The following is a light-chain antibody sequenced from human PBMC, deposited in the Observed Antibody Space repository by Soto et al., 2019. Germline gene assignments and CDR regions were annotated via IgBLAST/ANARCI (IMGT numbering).Light chain of an antibody. Sequence: ESMLTQSPATLSLSPGERVTLSCRANQSVTNNSLAWYQQKFGQTPRLLIYDASTRATGVPARFSGSGSGTEFTLTVSSLQSEDIAVYFCQQYNNWPPNFGQGTRLEIK. CDR3: QQYNNWPPN. V-gene: IGKV3-15*01. CDR2: DAS. CDR1: QSVTNN. J-gene: IGKJ5*01.